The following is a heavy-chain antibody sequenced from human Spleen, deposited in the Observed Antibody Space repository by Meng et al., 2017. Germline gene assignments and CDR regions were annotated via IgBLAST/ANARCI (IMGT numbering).Heavy chain of an antibody. J-gene: IGHJ4*02. V-gene: IGHV4-34*01. CDR1: GGSFSGYY. CDR2: INHSGST. Sequence: GSLRLSCAVYGGSFSGYYWRWIRQPPGKGLEWIGEINHSGSTNHNASLKSRVTISVDTSMNQFSLKLFSVTAADTAVYYCARGGRGDYSSSWYDYWGQGTLVTVSS. D-gene: IGHD6-13*01. CDR3: ARGGRGDYSSSWYDY.